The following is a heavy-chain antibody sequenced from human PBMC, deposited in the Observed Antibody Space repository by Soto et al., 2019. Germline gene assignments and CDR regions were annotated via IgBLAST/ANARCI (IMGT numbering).Heavy chain of an antibody. Sequence: SETLSLTCAVYGGSFSGYYWSWIRQPPGKGLEWIGEINHSGSTNYNPSLKSRVTISVDTSKNQFSLKLSSVTAADTAVYYCARGFYDYVWGSYLSFDHWGQGTLVTVSS. V-gene: IGHV4-34*01. CDR3: ARGFYDYVWGSYLSFDH. D-gene: IGHD3-16*02. J-gene: IGHJ4*02. CDR1: GGSFSGYY. CDR2: INHSGST.